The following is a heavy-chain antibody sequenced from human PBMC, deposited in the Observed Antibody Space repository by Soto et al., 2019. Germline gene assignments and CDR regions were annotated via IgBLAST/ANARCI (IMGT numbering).Heavy chain of an antibody. CDR2: IYPGDSDT. CDR3: ARLARIAAAGPDTYYFDY. CDR1: GYSFTSYW. V-gene: IGHV5-51*01. D-gene: IGHD6-13*01. Sequence: GESLKISCKGSGYSFTSYWIGWVRQMPGKGLEWMGIIYPGDSDTRYSPSFQGQVTISADKSFSTAYLQWSSLKASDTAMYYCARLARIAAAGPDTYYFDYWGQGTLVTVSS. J-gene: IGHJ4*02.